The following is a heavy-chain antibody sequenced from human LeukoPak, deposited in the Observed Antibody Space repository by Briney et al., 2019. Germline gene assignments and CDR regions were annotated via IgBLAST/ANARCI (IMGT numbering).Heavy chain of an antibody. D-gene: IGHD3-9*01. Sequence: GASVKASCEASGYTFTTYYVHWVRQAPGQGLEWMGIINPSGGSTTYAQKFRGRLTMTRDMSTSTVYMELSSLRSEDTAVYYCARGSRPVYNLLTGKRYFDYWGQGTLLTVSS. CDR3: ARGSRPVYNLLTGKRYFDY. CDR1: GYTFTTYY. CDR2: INPSGGST. V-gene: IGHV1-46*01. J-gene: IGHJ4*02.